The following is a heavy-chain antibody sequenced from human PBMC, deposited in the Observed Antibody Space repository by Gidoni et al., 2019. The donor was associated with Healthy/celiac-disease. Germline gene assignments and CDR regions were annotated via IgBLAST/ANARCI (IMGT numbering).Heavy chain of an antibody. Sequence: EVQLVESGGGWVQPGGSLRLSCAASGFTFSSYEMNWVRQAPGKGRGWFSYISSSGSPIYYADSVKGRFTISRDNAKNSLYLQMNSLRAEDTAVYYCARAALGAFDIWGQGTMVTVSS. CDR2: ISSSGSPI. CDR3: ARAALGAFDI. J-gene: IGHJ3*02. CDR1: GFTFSSYE. V-gene: IGHV3-48*03.